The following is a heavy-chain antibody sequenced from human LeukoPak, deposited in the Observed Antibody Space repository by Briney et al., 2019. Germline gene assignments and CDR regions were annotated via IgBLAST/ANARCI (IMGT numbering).Heavy chain of an antibody. CDR2: INPNSGGT. D-gene: IGHD3-22*01. CDR1: GYTFTGYY. J-gene: IGHJ4*02. CDR3: ARESWEPIYYDSSGYYPYYFDY. V-gene: IGHV1-2*02. Sequence: ASVKVSCKASGYTFTGYYMHWVRQAPGQGLEWMGWINPNSGGTNYAQKFQGRVTMTRDTSISTAYMELSRLRSDDTAVYYCARESWEPIYYDSSGYYPYYFDYWGQGTLVTVSS.